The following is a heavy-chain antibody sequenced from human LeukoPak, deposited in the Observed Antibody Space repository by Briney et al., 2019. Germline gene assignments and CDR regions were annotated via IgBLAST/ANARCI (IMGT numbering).Heavy chain of an antibody. D-gene: IGHD2-21*02. CDR3: ARGYCGGDCYSDWFDP. Sequence: ASVKVSCKASGYTFTGYYMYWVRQAPGQGLEWMGWINPNSGGTNYAQKFQGRVTTTRDTSISTAYMELSRLRSDDTAVYYCARGYCGGDCYSDWFDPWGQGTLVTVSS. CDR1: GYTFTGYY. CDR2: INPNSGGT. V-gene: IGHV1-2*02. J-gene: IGHJ5*02.